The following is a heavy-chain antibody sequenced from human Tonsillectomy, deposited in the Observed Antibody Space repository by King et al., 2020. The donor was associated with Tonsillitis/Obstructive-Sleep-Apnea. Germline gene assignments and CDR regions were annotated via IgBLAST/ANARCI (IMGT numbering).Heavy chain of an antibody. CDR3: ARSLEVVEPFNWFDP. CDR1: GFTFSSYG. V-gene: IGHV3-33*01. CDR2: LWYDGSNK. J-gene: IGHJ5*02. D-gene: IGHD2-15*01. Sequence: VQLVESGGGVVQPGRAPRISCAASGFTFSSYGMHWVRQAPGQGLEWGAVLWYDGSNKYYADSVKGRFTISRDNSKNTLYVQINSLRAEDTAVYYCARSLEVVEPFNWFDPWGQGTLVTVSS.